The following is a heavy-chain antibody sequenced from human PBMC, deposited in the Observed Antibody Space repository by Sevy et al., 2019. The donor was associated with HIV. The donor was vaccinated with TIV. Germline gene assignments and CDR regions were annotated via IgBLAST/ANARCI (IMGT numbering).Heavy chain of an antibody. Sequence: GGSLRLSCAASGFTFNGYWMSWVRQAPGKGLEWVANIKQDESEKHYADSVKGRFTISRDNTKNSLFLQLDTVRDEDSAIYYCAKIDDGDFGGVVRVWGQGTMVTVSS. CDR2: IKQDESEK. V-gene: IGHV3-7*03. CDR1: GFTFNGYW. CDR3: AKIDDGDFGGVVRV. D-gene: IGHD2-21*01. J-gene: IGHJ3*01.